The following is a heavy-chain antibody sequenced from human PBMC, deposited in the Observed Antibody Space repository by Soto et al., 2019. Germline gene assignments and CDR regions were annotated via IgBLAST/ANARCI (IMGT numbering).Heavy chain of an antibody. J-gene: IGHJ4*02. CDR1: GFNVSAYT. D-gene: IGHD1-26*01. Sequence: QVKLVESGGGVVQPGRSLRLSCAASGFNVSAYTMHWVRQAPGKGPEWVAVISTDGNHKYYTDSVKGRFTISRDTSTNTLYLQMNSLRAEDTAVYYCARWEQPLFDYWGQGTLVTVPS. CDR2: ISTDGNHK. V-gene: IGHV3-30-3*01. CDR3: ARWEQPLFDY.